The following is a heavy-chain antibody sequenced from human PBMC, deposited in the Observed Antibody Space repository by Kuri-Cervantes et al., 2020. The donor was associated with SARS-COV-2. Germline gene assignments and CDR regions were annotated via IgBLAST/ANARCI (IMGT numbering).Heavy chain of an antibody. CDR2: ISSSSSYI. V-gene: IGHV3-21*01. CDR1: GFTFSSYS. D-gene: IGHD1-26*01. Sequence: GESLKISCAASGFTFSSYSMNWVRQAPGKGLEWVSSISSSSSYIYYADSVKGRFTISIDNAKNSLYLQMNSLRAEDTAVYYCASEDSGSYFRGRGMFDPWGQGTLVTVSS. J-gene: IGHJ5*02. CDR3: ASEDSGSYFRGRGMFDP.